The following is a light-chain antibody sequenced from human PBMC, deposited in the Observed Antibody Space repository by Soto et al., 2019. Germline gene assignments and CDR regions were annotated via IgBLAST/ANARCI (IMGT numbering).Light chain of an antibody. J-gene: IGLJ1*01. CDR3: CSYAGTYTFV. V-gene: IGLV2-11*01. CDR1: SSDVGGYNY. CDR2: DVN. Sequence: QSALTQPRSVSGSPGQSVTISCTGTSSDVGGYNYVSWYQQYPGKVPKLMIYDVNKRPSGVPDRFSGSRSGNTASLTISGLQAEDEGDYYCCSYAGTYTFVFGTGTKLTVL.